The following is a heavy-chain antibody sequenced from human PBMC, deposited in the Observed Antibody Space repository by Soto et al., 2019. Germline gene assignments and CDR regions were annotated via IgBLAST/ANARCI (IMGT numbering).Heavy chain of an antibody. J-gene: IGHJ4*02. CDR3: STTGTIDY. V-gene: IGHV3-15*01. CDR1: GFTSSNAW. D-gene: IGHD1-1*01. CDR2: IKSKTDGLTT. Sequence: GGSLRLSCAASGFTSSNAWMTWVRQAPGKGLEWLGRIKSKTDGLTTYYAAPVKGRFTISRDDSKNAVCLQMNSLKTEDTRVYYCSTTGTIDYWGQGDLVTVSS.